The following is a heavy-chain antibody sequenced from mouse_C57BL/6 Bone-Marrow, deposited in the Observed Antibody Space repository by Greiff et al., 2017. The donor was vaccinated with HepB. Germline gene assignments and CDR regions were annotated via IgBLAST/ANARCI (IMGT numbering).Heavy chain of an antibody. J-gene: IGHJ4*01. V-gene: IGHV1-74*01. D-gene: IGHD1-1*01. CDR3: ALYYGSSYVRAMDY. CDR1: GYTFTSYW. Sequence: VKLQQPGAELVKPGASVKVSCKASGYTFTSYWMHWVKQRPGQGLEWIGRIHPSDSDTNYNQKFKGKATLTVDKSSSTAYMQLSSLTSEDSAVYYCALYYGSSYVRAMDYWGQGTSVTVSS. CDR2: IHPSDSDT.